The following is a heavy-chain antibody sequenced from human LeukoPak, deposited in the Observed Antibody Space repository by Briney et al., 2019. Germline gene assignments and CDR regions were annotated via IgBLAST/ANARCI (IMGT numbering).Heavy chain of an antibody. CDR1: GYTFTSYG. CDR2: ISAYNGNT. Sequence: ASVKVSCKASGYTFTSYGISWVRQAPGQGLEWMGWISAYNGNTNYAQKLQGRVTMTTDTSTSTAYMELRSLRSDDTAVYYCARGGSSSWTLPYYYYYMDVWGKGTTVTVSS. J-gene: IGHJ6*03. V-gene: IGHV1-18*01. CDR3: ARGGSSSWTLPYYYYYMDV. D-gene: IGHD6-13*01.